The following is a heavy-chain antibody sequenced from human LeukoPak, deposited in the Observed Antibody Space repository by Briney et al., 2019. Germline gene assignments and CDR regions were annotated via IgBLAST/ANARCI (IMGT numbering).Heavy chain of an antibody. J-gene: IGHJ4*02. D-gene: IGHD5-18*01. V-gene: IGHV3-7*01. Sequence: GGSLRLSCAASGFSFSNYWMSWLRQAPGKGLEWVANMRPDGNEIFYENSVKGRFTISRDNAKTSLYLQMNSLRAEDTAVYYCARDLSGIAGYTYGRGIDYWGQGTLVTVSS. CDR2: MRPDGNEI. CDR3: ARDLSGIAGYTYGRGIDY. CDR1: GFSFSNYW.